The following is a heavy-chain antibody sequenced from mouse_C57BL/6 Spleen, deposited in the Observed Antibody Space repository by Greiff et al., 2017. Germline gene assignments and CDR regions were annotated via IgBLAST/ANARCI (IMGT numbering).Heavy chain of an antibody. CDR1: GYTFTSYW. CDR3: TFYYYGSSFYFDY. Sequence: VQLKESGTVLARPGASVKMSCTTSGYTFTSYWMHWVKQRPGQGLEWIGAIYPGNSDTSYNQKFKGKAKLTAVTSASAAYMELSSLTNEDSAVYYCTFYYYGSSFYFDYWGQGTTLTVSS. CDR2: IYPGNSDT. D-gene: IGHD1-1*01. V-gene: IGHV1-5*01. J-gene: IGHJ2*01.